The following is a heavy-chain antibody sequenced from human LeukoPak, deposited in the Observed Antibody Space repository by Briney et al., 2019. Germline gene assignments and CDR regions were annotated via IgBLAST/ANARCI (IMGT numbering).Heavy chain of an antibody. V-gene: IGHV4-59*01. J-gene: IGHJ4*02. D-gene: IGHD3-3*01. CDR1: GGSISSYY. CDR3: ARIKGIFGFDY. Sequence: PSETLSLTCTVSGGSISSYYWSWIRQLPGKGLEWIGYIYYSGSTNYNPSLKSRVTISVDTSKNQFSLKLSSVTAADTAVYYCARIKGIFGFDYWGQGTLVTVSS. CDR2: IYYSGST.